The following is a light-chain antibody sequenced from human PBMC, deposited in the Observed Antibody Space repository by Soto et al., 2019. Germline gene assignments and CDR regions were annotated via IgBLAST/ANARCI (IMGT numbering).Light chain of an antibody. CDR1: SSDVDNYNY. V-gene: IGLV2-14*01. J-gene: IGLJ2*01. CDR2: DVS. Sequence: QSALTQPASMSGSPGQSITISCTGTSSDVDNYNYVSWYQQHPGKAPKLMIYDVSNRPSGVSSRFSGSKSGNTASLTISGLQAEDEADYYCNSYTSSSTLLFGGGTKVTVL. CDR3: NSYTSSSTLL.